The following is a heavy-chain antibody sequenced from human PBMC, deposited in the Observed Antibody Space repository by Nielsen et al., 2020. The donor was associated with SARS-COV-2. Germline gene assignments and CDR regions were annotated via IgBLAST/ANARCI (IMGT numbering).Heavy chain of an antibody. CDR1: GFTFSSYS. CDR2: ISYDGSNK. D-gene: IGHD5-24*01. CDR3: ARARDGYNSFDY. V-gene: IGHV3-30*03. J-gene: IGHJ4*02. Sequence: GGSLRLSCAASGFTFSSYSMNWVRQAPGKGLEWVAVISYDGSNKYYADSVKGRFTISRDNSKNTLYLQMNSLRAEDTAVYYCARARDGYNSFDYWGQGTLVTVSS.